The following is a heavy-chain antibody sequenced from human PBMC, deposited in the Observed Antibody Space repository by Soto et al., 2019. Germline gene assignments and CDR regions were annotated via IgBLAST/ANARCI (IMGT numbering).Heavy chain of an antibody. CDR3: GAGQYFSDY. J-gene: IGHJ4*02. D-gene: IGHD6-13*01. CDR1: GFTFSSYG. V-gene: IGHV3-30*03. Sequence: QVQLVESGGGVVQPGRSLRLSCAASGFTFSSYGMHWVRQAPGKGLEWVALISYDGSDKYYADSVKGRFTISRDNSKNTLYLQMISLRVEDTAVYYCGAGQYFSDYWGKGTLVTVSS. CDR2: ISYDGSDK.